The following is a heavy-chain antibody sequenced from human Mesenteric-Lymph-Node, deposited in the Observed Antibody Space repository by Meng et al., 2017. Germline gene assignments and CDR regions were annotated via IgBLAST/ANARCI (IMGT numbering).Heavy chain of an antibody. Sequence: GESLKISCAASGFTFDDYAMHWVRQAPGKGLEWVSLISWDGGSTYYADSVKGRFTISRDNSKNSLYLQMNSLRAEDMALYYCAKDGTAMPYNWFDPWGQGTLVTVSS. CDR2: ISWDGGST. J-gene: IGHJ5*02. CDR3: AKDGTAMPYNWFDP. V-gene: IGHV3-43D*03. CDR1: GFTFDDYA. D-gene: IGHD5-18*01.